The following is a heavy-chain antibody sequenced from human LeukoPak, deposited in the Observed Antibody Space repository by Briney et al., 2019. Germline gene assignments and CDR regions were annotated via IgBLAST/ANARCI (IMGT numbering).Heavy chain of an antibody. CDR2: IIPIFGTA. CDR1: GGTFSSYA. V-gene: IGHV1-69*05. D-gene: IGHD6-19*01. Sequence: ASVKVSCKASGGTFSSYAISWVRQAPGQGLEWMGRIIPIFGTANYAQKFQGRVTITTDESTSTAYMELSSLRSEDTDVYYCAREVLYSSGSFDYWGQGTLVTVSS. J-gene: IGHJ4*02. CDR3: AREVLYSSGSFDY.